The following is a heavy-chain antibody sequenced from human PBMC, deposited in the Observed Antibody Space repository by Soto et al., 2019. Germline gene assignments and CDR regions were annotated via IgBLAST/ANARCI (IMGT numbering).Heavy chain of an antibody. CDR1: GFTVSSNY. D-gene: IGHD2-2*01. V-gene: IGHV3-66*04. J-gene: IGHJ6*03. Sequence: GGSLRLSCAASGFTVSSNYMSWVRQAPGKGLEWVSVIYSGGSTYYADSVKGRFTISRDNSKNTLYLQMNSLRAEDTAEDYCARLYCSSTSCYYGSYYYYYYMDVWGKGTTVTVSS. CDR2: IYSGGST. CDR3: ARLYCSSTSCYYGSYYYYYYMDV.